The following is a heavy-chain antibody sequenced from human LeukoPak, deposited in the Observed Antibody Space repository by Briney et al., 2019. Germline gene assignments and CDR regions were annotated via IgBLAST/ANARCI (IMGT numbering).Heavy chain of an antibody. J-gene: IGHJ5*02. CDR2: FDPEDGET. CDR1: GGTFSSYA. CDR3: ATTLRFLELANWFDP. Sequence: ASVKVSCKASGGTFSSYAISWVRQAPGKGLEWMGGFDPEDGETIYAQKFQGRVTMTEDTSTDTAYMELSSLRSEDTAVYYCATTLRFLELANWFDPWGQGTLVTVSS. D-gene: IGHD3-3*01. V-gene: IGHV1-24*01.